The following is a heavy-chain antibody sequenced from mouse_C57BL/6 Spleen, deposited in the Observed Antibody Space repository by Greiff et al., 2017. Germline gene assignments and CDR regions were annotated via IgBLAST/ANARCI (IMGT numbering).Heavy chain of an antibody. V-gene: IGHV1-72*01. Sequence: QVQLQQPGAELVKPGASVKLSCKASGYTFPTYGLHWVKQRPGRGLEWIGRFDPNSGGTKYNEKFKSKATLTVDKPSSPAYMRRSSLTSEDSAVYYCARSGGNLYYYAMDYWGQGTSVTVSS. J-gene: IGHJ4*01. CDR3: ARSGGNLYYYAMDY. D-gene: IGHD2-1*01. CDR1: GYTFPTYG. CDR2: FDPNSGGT.